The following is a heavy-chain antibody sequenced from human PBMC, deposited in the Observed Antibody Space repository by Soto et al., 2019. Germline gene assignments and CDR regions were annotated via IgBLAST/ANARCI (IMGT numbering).Heavy chain of an antibody. V-gene: IGHV4-39*01. J-gene: IGHJ4*02. CDR3: ARYYDTFDY. CDR2: IYYSGST. Sequence: QLQLQESGPGLVKPSETLSLTCTVSGGSISISGYYWGWIRQPPGKGLEWIGSIYYSGSTYYNPSLKSRVTMSVDTSKNQCSLKLSSVTAADTAIYYCARYYDTFDYWGQGTLVTVSS. CDR1: GGSISISGYY. D-gene: IGHD3-22*01.